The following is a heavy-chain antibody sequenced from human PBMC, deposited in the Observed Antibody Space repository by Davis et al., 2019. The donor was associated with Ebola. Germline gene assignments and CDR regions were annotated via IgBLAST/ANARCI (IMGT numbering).Heavy chain of an antibody. CDR1: GFTFSGSS. V-gene: IGHV3-73*01. Sequence: GESLKISCAASGFTFSGSSMQWVRQAPGKGLEWAGRIRTTAYNYATVYPASVKGRFTISRDDSKSTTYLQMNSLRIEDTAVYYCTTRGFDSWGQGTLVTVSS. CDR2: IRTTAYNYAT. J-gene: IGHJ4*02. D-gene: IGHD3-10*01. CDR3: TTRGFDS.